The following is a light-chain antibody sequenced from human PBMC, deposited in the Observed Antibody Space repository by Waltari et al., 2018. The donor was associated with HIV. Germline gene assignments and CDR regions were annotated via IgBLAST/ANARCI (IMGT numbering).Light chain of an antibody. CDR1: SGRSTNI. J-gene: IGLJ2*01. CDR2: LDGSGTY. Sequence: QPAVTHSSSASASLGSSVKLTCPLTSGRSTNIIAWHQQQPGKAPRFLMTLDGSGTYNKGSGVPDRFSGSSSVAARYLTISKLQSEDEADYYCETWDKNSRVFGGGTKLTVL. CDR3: ETWDKNSRV. V-gene: IGLV4-60*03.